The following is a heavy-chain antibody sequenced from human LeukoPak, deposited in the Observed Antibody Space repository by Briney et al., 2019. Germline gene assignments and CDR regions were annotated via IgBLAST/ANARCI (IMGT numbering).Heavy chain of an antibody. CDR1: GGSISIYY. CDR2: INHSGST. Sequence: SETLSLTCTVSGGSISIYYWSWFRQPPGKGLEWIGEINHSGSTNYNPSLKSRVTISVDTSKNQFSLKLSSVTAADTAVYYCARLSSGSYYFDYWGQGTLVTVSS. J-gene: IGHJ4*02. V-gene: IGHV4-34*01. CDR3: ARLSSGSYYFDY. D-gene: IGHD1-26*01.